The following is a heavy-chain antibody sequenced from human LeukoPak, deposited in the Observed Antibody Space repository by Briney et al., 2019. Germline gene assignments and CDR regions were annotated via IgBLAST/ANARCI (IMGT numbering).Heavy chain of an antibody. CDR1: GFTFSSYA. D-gene: IGHD6-19*01. CDR3: AKGSGAPRGRIAVAGPIDY. CDR2: ISGSGGST. Sequence: GESLKISCAASGFTFSSYAMSWVRQAPGKGLEWVSAISGSGGSTYYADSVKGRFTISRDNSKNTLYLQMNSLRAEDTAVYYCAKGSGAPRGRIAVAGPIDYWGQGTLVTVSS. J-gene: IGHJ4*02. V-gene: IGHV3-23*01.